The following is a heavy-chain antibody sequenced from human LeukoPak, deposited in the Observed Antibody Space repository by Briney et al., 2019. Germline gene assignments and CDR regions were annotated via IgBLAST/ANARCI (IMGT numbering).Heavy chain of an antibody. Sequence: PSETLSLTCTVSGGSISGYYRSWIRQPPGKGLEWIGYIYSSGSTNYNPSLWSRVTISLDTSENQFSLKLSSVTAADTAVYYCARHYYDRSDCYSFDYWGQGTLVTVSS. CDR2: IYSSGST. CDR3: ARHYYDRSDCYSFDY. J-gene: IGHJ4*02. CDR1: GGSISGYY. V-gene: IGHV4-59*08. D-gene: IGHD2-21*01.